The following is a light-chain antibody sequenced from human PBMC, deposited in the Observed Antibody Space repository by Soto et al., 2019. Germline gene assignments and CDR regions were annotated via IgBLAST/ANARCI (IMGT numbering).Light chain of an antibody. V-gene: IGKV1-13*01. Sequence: SLSTSVVDRVTIPCGASRGISSALACYQQKPGKAPKLLIYDASSLESGVPSRFSGSGSGTDFTLTISSLQPEDFATYYCQQYENLPTFGQGTRLEIK. J-gene: IGKJ5*01. CDR3: QQYENLPT. CDR2: DAS. CDR1: RGISSA.